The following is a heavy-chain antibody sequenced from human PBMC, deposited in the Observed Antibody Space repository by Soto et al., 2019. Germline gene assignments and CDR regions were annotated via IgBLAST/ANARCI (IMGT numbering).Heavy chain of an antibody. CDR2: ISTYNVNT. V-gene: IGHV1-18*01. Sequence: QIQLVQSGTEVKKPGATVRVSCKASGYTFISYGISWVRQAPGQGLEWMGWISTYNVNTNYAQKFQGRGTMATATSTSTAHMELRSLRPEDTAVYYCARAGHSSSWRGPLGTGVNGVEIDYRRQGTQVTLSS. CDR1: GYTFISYG. D-gene: IGHD6-13*01. CDR3: ARAGHSSSWRGPLGTGVNGVEIDY. J-gene: IGHJ4*01.